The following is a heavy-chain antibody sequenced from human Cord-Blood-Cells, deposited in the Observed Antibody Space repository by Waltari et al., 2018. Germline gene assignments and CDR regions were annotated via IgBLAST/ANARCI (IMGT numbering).Heavy chain of an antibody. Sequence: QVQLVQSGAEVKKPGSSVKVSCKASGGTFRSYAISWVRQAPGQGLEWMGRRITMRGIANEAQKFQGRVKRTADKSTSTAYRELSSLRSEETAVEYGARLAVGKAYDDWGQGTLVTVAS. D-gene: IGHD6-19*01. J-gene: IGHJ4*02. CDR2: RITMRGIA. CDR3: ARLAVGKAYDD. CDR1: GGTFRSYA. V-gene: IGHV1-69*09.